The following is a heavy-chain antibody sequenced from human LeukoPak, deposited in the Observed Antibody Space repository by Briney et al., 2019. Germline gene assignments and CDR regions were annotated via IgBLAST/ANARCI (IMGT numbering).Heavy chain of an antibody. V-gene: IGHV3-30*18. J-gene: IGHJ4*02. CDR2: ISYDGSNK. Sequence: GRSLRLSCAASGFTFSSYGMHWVRQAPGKGLEWVAVISYDGSNKYYADSVKGRFTISRDNSKNTLYLQMNSLRAEDTAVYYCAKDLRSRIAAAGAPDYWGQGTLVTVSS. CDR3: AKDLRSRIAAAGAPDY. D-gene: IGHD6-13*01. CDR1: GFTFSSYG.